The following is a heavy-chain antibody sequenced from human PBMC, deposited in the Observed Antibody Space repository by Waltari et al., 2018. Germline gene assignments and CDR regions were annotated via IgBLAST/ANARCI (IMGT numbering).Heavy chain of an antibody. CDR2: IYYSGST. V-gene: IGHV4-39*01. CDR1: GGSISSSSYY. Sequence: QLQLQESGPGLVKPSETLSLTCTVSGGSISSSSYYWGWIRPPPGKGLEWIGSIYYSGSTYYNPSLKSRVTISVDTSKNQFSLKLSSVTAADTAVYYCARNYYDSSGYYIDYWGQGTLVTVSS. CDR3: ARNYYDSSGYYIDY. D-gene: IGHD3-22*01. J-gene: IGHJ4*02.